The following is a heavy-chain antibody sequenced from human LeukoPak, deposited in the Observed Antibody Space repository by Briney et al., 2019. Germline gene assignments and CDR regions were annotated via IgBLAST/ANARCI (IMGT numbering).Heavy chain of an antibody. V-gene: IGHV4-30-4*08. Sequence: PSETLSLTCAVYGGSFSSGDYYWSWIRQPPGKGLEWIGYIYYSGSTYYNPSLKSRVTISVDTSKNQFSLKLSSVTAADTAVYYCASYVLRFSNYFDYWGQGTLVTVSS. CDR3: ASYVLRFSNYFDY. J-gene: IGHJ4*02. CDR1: GGSFSSGDYY. D-gene: IGHD3-3*01. CDR2: IYYSGST.